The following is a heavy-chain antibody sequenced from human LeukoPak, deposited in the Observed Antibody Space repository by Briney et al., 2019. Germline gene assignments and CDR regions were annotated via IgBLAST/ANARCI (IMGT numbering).Heavy chain of an antibody. CDR1: GKSMTSDGYS. CDR2: IYNSVTT. J-gene: IGHJ4*02. V-gene: IGHV4-30-2*01. Sequence: TLSLTCDVSGKSMTSDGYSWNWIRQPPGKGLEWIGYIYNSVTTYYNPSLKSRVTMSVDRSKNQFSLKLTSVTAADTAVYYCARGWHYYDSSAYSHYFDYWGQGTQVTVSS. D-gene: IGHD3-22*01. CDR3: ARGWHYYDSSAYSHYFDY.